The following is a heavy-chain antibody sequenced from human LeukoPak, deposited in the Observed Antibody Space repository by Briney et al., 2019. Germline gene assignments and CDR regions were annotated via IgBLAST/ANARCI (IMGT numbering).Heavy chain of an antibody. D-gene: IGHD3-9*01. CDR2: ISSSSSYI. V-gene: IGHV3-21*01. CDR1: GFTFSSYS. Sequence: PGGSLRLSCAASGFTFSSYSMNWVRQAPGKGLEWVSSISSSSSYIYYADSVKGRFTISRDNAKNSLYLQMNSLRAEDTAVYYCARELGYFDWLLPTGDYYYGMDVWGQGTTVTVSS. CDR3: ARELGYFDWLLPTGDYYYGMDV. J-gene: IGHJ6*02.